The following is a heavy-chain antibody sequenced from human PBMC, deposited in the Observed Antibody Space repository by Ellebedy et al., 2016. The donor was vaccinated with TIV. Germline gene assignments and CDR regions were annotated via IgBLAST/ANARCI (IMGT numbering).Heavy chain of an antibody. CDR2: ISGDLQYV. D-gene: IGHD2/OR15-2a*01. J-gene: IGHJ4*02. CDR3: ATNRGEGGLLSFFDF. CDR1: GFTFGNHA. Sequence: PGGSLRLSCAASGFTFGNHAINWVRQAPGKGLEWVSSISGDLQYVNFTDSVKGRFTISKDNAKNSMSLQMDSLRAEDTAIYYCATNRGEGGLLSFFDFWGQGTQVTVST. V-gene: IGHV3-21*06.